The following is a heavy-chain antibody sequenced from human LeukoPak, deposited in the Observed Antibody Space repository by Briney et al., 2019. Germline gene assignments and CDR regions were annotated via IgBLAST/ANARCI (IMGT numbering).Heavy chain of an antibody. J-gene: IGHJ3*02. CDR3: AKDFLRAFDI. Sequence: PGGSLRLSCAASGFTFSSYSMNWVRQAPGKGLEWASSISSSSSYIYYADSVKGRFTISRDNSKNTLYLQMNSLRAEDTAVYYCAKDFLRAFDIWGQGTMVTVSS. V-gene: IGHV3-21*01. CDR1: GFTFSSYS. D-gene: IGHD3-3*01. CDR2: ISSSSSYI.